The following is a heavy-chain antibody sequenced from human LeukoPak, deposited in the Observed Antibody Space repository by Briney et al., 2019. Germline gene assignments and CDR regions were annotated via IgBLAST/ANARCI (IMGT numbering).Heavy chain of an antibody. CDR2: IYYSGSA. Sequence: SDTLSLTCTVSGGSVSSGRDYWSWIRQPPGKGLEWIGYIYYSGSAQHNPSLKSRVTISVDTSNNQFSLKLTSVTAADTAVYYCARGFGDWGLSWFDPWGQGTLVTVSS. CDR3: ARGFGDWGLSWFDP. CDR1: GGSVSSGRDY. V-gene: IGHV4-61*01. J-gene: IGHJ5*02. D-gene: IGHD3-10*01.